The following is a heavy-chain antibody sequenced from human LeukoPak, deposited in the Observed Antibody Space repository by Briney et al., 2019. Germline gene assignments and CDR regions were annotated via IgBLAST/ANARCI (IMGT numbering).Heavy chain of an antibody. D-gene: IGHD3-22*01. CDR1: GGSVDNYY. CDR2: IYYSGST. Sequence: SETLSLTCTVSGGSVDNYYWSWIRQPPGKGLEWIAYIYYSGSTNYNPSLKSRVTISVDTSKNQFSLKLSSVTAADTAVYYCARLTMKNYYFDYWGQGTLVTVSS. CDR3: ARLTMKNYYFDY. V-gene: IGHV4-59*02. J-gene: IGHJ4*02.